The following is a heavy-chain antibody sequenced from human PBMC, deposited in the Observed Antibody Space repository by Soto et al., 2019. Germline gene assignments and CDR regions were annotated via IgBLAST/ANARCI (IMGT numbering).Heavy chain of an antibody. CDR3: ARDRGYDAHDYYYNAMDV. J-gene: IGHJ6*02. CDR1: GFTFRTYT. CDR2: IRGFSPYT. D-gene: IGHD2-15*01. V-gene: IGHV3-21*01. Sequence: LRLSCISSGFTFRTYTMNWVRQAPGKGLEWVSGIRGFSPYTFYAESVKGRFTISRDNAKNSLYLQMNSLRAEDTAVYYCARDRGYDAHDYYYNAMDVWGQGTTVTVSS.